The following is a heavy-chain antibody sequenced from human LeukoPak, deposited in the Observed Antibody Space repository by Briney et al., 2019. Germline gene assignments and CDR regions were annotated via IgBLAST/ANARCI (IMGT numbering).Heavy chain of an antibody. CDR3: ARDIFGSYNAFDI. CDR2: FSAYNGNT. Sequence: ASVKVSCKASGYSFTSYGISWLRQAPGQGLEWMGWFSAYNGNTNYAQKLQGRVTMTTDTSTSTAYMELRSLRSDDKAVYYCARDIFGSYNAFDIWGEGTMVTVSS. J-gene: IGHJ3*02. CDR1: GYSFTSYG. V-gene: IGHV1-18*01. D-gene: IGHD1-26*01.